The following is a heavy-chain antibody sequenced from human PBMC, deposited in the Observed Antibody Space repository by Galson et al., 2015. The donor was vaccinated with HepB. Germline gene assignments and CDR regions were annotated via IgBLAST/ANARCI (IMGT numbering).Heavy chain of an antibody. CDR1: GYSFTSYW. Sequence: QSGAEVKKPGESLKISCKGSGYSFTSYWIGWVRQMPGKGLEWMGIIYPGDSDTRYSPSFQGQVTISADKSISTAYLQWSSLRAEDTAVYYCAKDNELLWFGELFLLDPWGQGTLVTVSS. D-gene: IGHD3-10*01. J-gene: IGHJ5*02. CDR3: AKDNELLWFGELFLLDP. CDR2: IYPGDSDT. V-gene: IGHV5-51*01.